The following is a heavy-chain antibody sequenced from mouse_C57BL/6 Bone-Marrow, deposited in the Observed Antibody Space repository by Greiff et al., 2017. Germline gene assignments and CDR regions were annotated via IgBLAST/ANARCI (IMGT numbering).Heavy chain of an antibody. D-gene: IGHD1-1*01. CDR2: INPSNGGT. CDR3: ARGVYYGIQRVWFAY. Sequence: QVQLQQPGTELVKPGASVKLSCKASGYTFTSYWMHWVKQRPGQGLEWIGNINPSNGGTNYNEKFKSKATLTVDKSSSPAYMQLRSLTSEDSAVXYCARGVYYGIQRVWFAYWGQGTLVTVSA. J-gene: IGHJ3*01. CDR1: GYTFTSYW. V-gene: IGHV1-53*01.